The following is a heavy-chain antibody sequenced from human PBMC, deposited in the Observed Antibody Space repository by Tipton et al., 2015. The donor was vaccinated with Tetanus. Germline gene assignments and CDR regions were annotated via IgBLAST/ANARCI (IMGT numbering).Heavy chain of an antibody. CDR1: GFTFSSYW. J-gene: IGHJ4*02. CDR3: AKDSPYSWSSNYFDY. V-gene: IGHV3-7*01. CDR2: IKQDGSEK. D-gene: IGHD6-13*01. Sequence: SLRLSCAASGFTFSSYWMSWVRQAPGKGLEWVANIKQDGSEKNYVDSVKGRFTISRDNAKNSLYLQMNSLRAEDTAVYYCAKDSPYSWSSNYFDYWGQGTLVTVSS.